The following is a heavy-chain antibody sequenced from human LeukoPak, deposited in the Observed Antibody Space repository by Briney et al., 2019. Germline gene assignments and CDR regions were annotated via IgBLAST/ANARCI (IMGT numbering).Heavy chain of an antibody. J-gene: IGHJ6*03. V-gene: IGHV3-66*01. CDR3: ARDHRGSGSRYYYYYMDV. Sequence: GGSLRLSCAASGFTFRTYAMNWVRQAPGKGLEWVSVIYSGGSTYYADSVKGRFTISRDNSKNTLYLQMNSLRAEDTAVYYCARDHRGSGSRYYYYYMDVWGKGTTVTISS. D-gene: IGHD3-10*01. CDR1: GFTFRTYA. CDR2: IYSGGST.